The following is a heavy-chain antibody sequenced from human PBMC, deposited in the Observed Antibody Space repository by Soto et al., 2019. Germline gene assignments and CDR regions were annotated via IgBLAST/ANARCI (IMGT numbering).Heavy chain of an antibody. V-gene: IGHV4-61*08. CDR3: ASARRDGWYSHYYYGMDV. J-gene: IGHJ6*02. D-gene: IGHD6-19*01. CDR1: GGSISGGGYS. Sequence: SETLSLTCAVSGGSISGGGYSWSWIRQPPGKGLEWIGYTYYSGSTNYNPSLKSRVTISVDTSKNQFSLKLSSVTAADTAVYYCASARRDGWYSHYYYGMDVWGQGTTVTVSS. CDR2: TYYSGST.